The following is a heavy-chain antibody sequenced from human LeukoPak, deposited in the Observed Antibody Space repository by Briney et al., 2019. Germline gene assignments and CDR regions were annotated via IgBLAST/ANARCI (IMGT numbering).Heavy chain of an antibody. D-gene: IGHD1-14*01. CDR1: GFTFTSSA. V-gene: IGHV1-58*01. Sequence: SVKVSCKASGFTFTSSAVQWVRQARGQRLDWIGWIVVGSGNTNYAQKFQERVTITRDMSTSTDYMELSSLRYEGTAVYYCAADPNPDGVQVYWGQGTLVTVSS. CDR3: AADPNPDGVQVY. CDR2: IVVGSGNT. J-gene: IGHJ4*02.